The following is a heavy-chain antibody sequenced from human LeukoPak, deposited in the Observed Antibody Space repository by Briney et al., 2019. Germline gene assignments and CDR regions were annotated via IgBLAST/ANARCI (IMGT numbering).Heavy chain of an antibody. V-gene: IGHV3-23*01. J-gene: IGHJ4*02. CDR3: AKVARGDNYFDY. D-gene: IGHD3-10*01. CDR2: ISGSGGST. Sequence: GGSLRLSCAASGFTFSSYGMSWVRQAPGKELEWVSAISGSGGSTYYADSVKGRFTISRDNSKNTLYLQMNSLRAEDTAVYYCAKVARGDNYFDYWGQGTLVTVSS. CDR1: GFTFSSYG.